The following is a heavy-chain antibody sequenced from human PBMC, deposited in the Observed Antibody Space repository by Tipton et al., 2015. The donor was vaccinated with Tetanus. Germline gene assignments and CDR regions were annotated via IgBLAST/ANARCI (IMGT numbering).Heavy chain of an antibody. D-gene: IGHD6-13*01. V-gene: IGHV4-61*08. CDR3: AGVTAQRTELYFDH. CDR1: GGSISRSGYF. CDR2: IYYTGST. Sequence: TLSLTCSVSGGSISRSGYFWNWLRHLPGKGLEWIGYIYYTGSTNHNPSLKSRVTISMDRSKNQISLQLTSVTAADTAVYFCAGVTAQRTELYFDHWGQGTLVTVSS. J-gene: IGHJ4*02.